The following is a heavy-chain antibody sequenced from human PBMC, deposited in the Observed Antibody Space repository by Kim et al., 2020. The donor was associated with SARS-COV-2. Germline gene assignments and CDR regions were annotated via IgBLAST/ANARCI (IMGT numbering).Heavy chain of an antibody. CDR3: ARGRGSPDGGGAADY. V-gene: IGHV4-34*01. D-gene: IGHD3-10*01. J-gene: IGHJ4*02. Sequence: SETLSLTCAVYGGSFSGYYWSWIRQPPGKGLEWIGEINHSGSTNYNPSLKSRVTISVDTSKNQFSLKLSSVTAADTAVYYCARGRGSPDGGGAADYWGQGTLVTVSS. CDR1: GGSFSGYY. CDR2: INHSGST.